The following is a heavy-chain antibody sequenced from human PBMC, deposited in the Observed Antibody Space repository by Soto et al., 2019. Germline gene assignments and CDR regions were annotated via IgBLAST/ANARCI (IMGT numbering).Heavy chain of an antibody. CDR1: GGSISSGGYY. V-gene: IGHV4-31*03. CDR2: IYYSGST. D-gene: IGHD5-12*01. CDR3: ARVVVATLRHLDYMDV. J-gene: IGHJ6*02. Sequence: SETLSLTCTVSGGSISSGGYYWSWIRQHPGKGLEWIGYIYYSGSTYYNPSLKSRVTISVDTSKNQFSLKLSSVTAADTAVYYCARVVVATLRHLDYMDVWGQGTTVTVSS.